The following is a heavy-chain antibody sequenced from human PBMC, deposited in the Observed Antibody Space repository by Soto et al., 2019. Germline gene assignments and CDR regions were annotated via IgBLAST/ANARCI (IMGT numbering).Heavy chain of an antibody. CDR3: AGFYVAAGAAPLEY. J-gene: IGHJ4*02. CDR2: ILHDGSNK. Sequence: XGSLSLSCSAAGVIFSNFGMHWFRQAPGKGLEWVGIILHDGSNKYYADSVEGRFTISRDNSKNTVYLQMNSLRGEDTGIYYCAGFYVAAGAAPLEYWGQGALVTVSS. V-gene: IGHV3-33*01. CDR1: GVIFSNFG. D-gene: IGHD1-26*01.